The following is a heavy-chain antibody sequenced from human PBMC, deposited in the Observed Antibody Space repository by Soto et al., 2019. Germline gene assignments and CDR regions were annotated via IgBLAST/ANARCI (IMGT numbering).Heavy chain of an antibody. CDR3: AREGDDYCSGTRCFHYYGLDV. CDR1: GFTFNSYG. J-gene: IGHJ6*02. D-gene: IGHD2-15*01. Sequence: QVQLVESGGGVVQPGTSLRLSCTASGFTFNSYGIHWVRQAPGKGLEWLALIEYNAKNRFYADSVKGRFSISRDNSRNTGYLQGKGLRAEDTAVYYCAREGDDYCSGTRCFHYYGLDVWGQGTTVIGSS. V-gene: IGHV3-33*05. CDR2: IEYNAKNR.